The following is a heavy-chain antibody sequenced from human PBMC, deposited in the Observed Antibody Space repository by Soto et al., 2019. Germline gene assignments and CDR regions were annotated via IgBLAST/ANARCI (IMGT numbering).Heavy chain of an antibody. CDR2: ISYDGNNK. CDR1: GFTFSRYA. CDR3: ARGEALDY. Sequence: QVQVVESGGAVVQPGKSLRLSCAASGFTFSRYAVHWVRQAPGKGLEWVTLISYDGNNKYYADSVKGRFTVSRDNSKNTLYLQMNYLRPEDTAMYYCARGEALDYWGQGTLVTVSS. J-gene: IGHJ4*02. V-gene: IGHV3-30-3*01.